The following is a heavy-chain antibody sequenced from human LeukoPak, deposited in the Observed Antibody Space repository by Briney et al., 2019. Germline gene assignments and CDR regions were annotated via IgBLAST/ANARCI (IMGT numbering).Heavy chain of an antibody. J-gene: IGHJ4*02. V-gene: IGHV3-53*04. CDR3: GYSGYDFPFDY. CDR1: GFTFSSYW. CDR2: IYSGGST. D-gene: IGHD5-12*01. Sequence: PGGSLRLSCAASGFTFSSYWMSWVRQAPGKGLEWVSVIYSGGSTFYADSVKGRFTISRHNSRNTLYLQMNSLRAEDTAVYYCGYSGYDFPFDYWGQGTLVTVSS.